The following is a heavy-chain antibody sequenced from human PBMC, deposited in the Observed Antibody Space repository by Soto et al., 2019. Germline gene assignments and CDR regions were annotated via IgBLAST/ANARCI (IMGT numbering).Heavy chain of an antibody. CDR2: IDPSGGSR. D-gene: IGHD2-15*01. V-gene: IGHV1-46*01. Sequence: GASVKVSCKASGYTFSNFYIHWLRQAPGQGLEWMGIIDPSGGSRSQSQKFQGSVTMTWDTSTSTAYLEVSSLSPEDTATYYCARENSTSGAWYYFGVDLWGQGTTVTVSS. CDR3: ARENSTSGAWYYFGVDL. J-gene: IGHJ6*02. CDR1: GYTFSNFY.